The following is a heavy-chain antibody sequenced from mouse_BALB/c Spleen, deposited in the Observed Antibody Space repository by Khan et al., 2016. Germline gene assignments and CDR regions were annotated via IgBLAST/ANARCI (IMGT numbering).Heavy chain of an antibody. D-gene: IGHD1-1*01. CDR1: GYSFTGYF. J-gene: IGHJ1*01. CDR3: GRGENYVMWFFDV. Sequence: VQLQQSGPELVKPGASVKISCKATGYSFTGYFMNWVKQRHGKSLEWIGRIKPYYGVTVYNQTFKGKATLTADKSSHTAYMELLSLTSEASAVYYCGRGENYVMWFFDVWGAGTTVTVSS. V-gene: IGHV1-37*01. CDR2: IKPYYGVT.